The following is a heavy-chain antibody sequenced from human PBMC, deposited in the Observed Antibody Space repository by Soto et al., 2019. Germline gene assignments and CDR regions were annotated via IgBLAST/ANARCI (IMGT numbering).Heavy chain of an antibody. CDR2: IYYSGST. J-gene: IGHJ5*02. V-gene: IGHV4-39*01. Sequence: SETLSLTCTVSGGSISSSSYYWGWIRQPPGKGLEWIGSIYYSGSTYYNPSLKSRVTISVDTSKNQFSLKLSSVTAADTAVYYCARRLGYSSSWFWFDPWGQGTLVTVSS. D-gene: IGHD6-13*01. CDR1: GGSISSSSYY. CDR3: ARRLGYSSSWFWFDP.